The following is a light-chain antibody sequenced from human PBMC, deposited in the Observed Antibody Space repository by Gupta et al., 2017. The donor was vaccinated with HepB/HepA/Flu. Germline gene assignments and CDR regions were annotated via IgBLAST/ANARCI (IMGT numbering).Light chain of an antibody. CDR3: QQRDSTPYT. CDR2: AAS. Sequence: DIQMTQSPSSLSASVGDRVTITCRASQSISSYLNWYQQKPGKAPKLLIYAASSLKSGVPSRFSGSGSGTDFTLTISSLQPEDFATYYCQQRDSTPYTFGQGTKVEIK. J-gene: IGKJ2*01. V-gene: IGKV1-39*01. CDR1: QSISSY.